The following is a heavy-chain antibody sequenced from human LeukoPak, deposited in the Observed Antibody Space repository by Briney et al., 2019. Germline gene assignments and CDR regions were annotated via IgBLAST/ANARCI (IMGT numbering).Heavy chain of an antibody. CDR2: IYYSGST. CDR3: AREEALGSGSFDY. D-gene: IGHD1-26*01. J-gene: IGHJ4*02. Sequence: SETLSLTCTVSGGSISSYYWSWIRQPAGKGLEWIGYIYYSGSTSYNPSLKSRVTISVDTSKNQFSLKLSSVTAADTAVYYCAREEALGSGSFDYWGQGTLVTVSS. V-gene: IGHV4-59*01. CDR1: GGSISSYY.